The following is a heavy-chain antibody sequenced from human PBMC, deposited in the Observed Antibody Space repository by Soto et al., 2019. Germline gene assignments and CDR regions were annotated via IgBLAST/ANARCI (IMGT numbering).Heavy chain of an antibody. CDR2: IKQDGSEK. V-gene: IGHV3-7*01. J-gene: IGHJ3*02. CDR1: GFTFSNYW. Sequence: GSLRLSCXASGFTFSNYWMSWVRQAPGKGLEWVANIKQDGSEKYYVDSVKGRFTISRDNAKNSLYLQMNSLRAEDTAVYYCARNLQNAFDIWGQGTMVTVSS. D-gene: IGHD1-1*01. CDR3: ARNLQNAFDI.